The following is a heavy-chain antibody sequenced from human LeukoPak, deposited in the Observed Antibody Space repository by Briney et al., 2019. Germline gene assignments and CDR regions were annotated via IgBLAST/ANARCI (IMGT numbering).Heavy chain of an antibody. V-gene: IGHV3-23*01. CDR2: ISPDGGSS. D-gene: IGHD3-10*01. CDR1: GITFSIHD. Sequence: PGGSLRLSCRASGITFSIHDMTWVRQAPGQGLEWVSEISPDGGSSHYLDSVRGRFTISRDNSKSTVIMHMDSPRAEDTAVYYCAGVHYWSAWGQGTLFTVSS. J-gene: IGHJ4*02. CDR3: AGVHYWSA.